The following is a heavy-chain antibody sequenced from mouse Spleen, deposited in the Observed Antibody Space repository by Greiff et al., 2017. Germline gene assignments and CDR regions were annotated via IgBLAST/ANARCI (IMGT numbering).Heavy chain of an antibody. CDR1: GFTFSSYA. V-gene: IGHV5-9-1*01. J-gene: IGHJ4*01. CDR3: ASLPHYYAMDY. Sequence: EVMLVESGGGLVKPGGSLKLSCAASGFTFSSYAMSWVRQTPEKRLEWVATISSGVSYTYYPDSVKGRFTISSDNGKNTLYLQMSSLRSEDTAMYYCASLPHYYAMDYWGQGTSVTVSS. CDR2: ISSGVSYT. D-gene: IGHD2-1*01.